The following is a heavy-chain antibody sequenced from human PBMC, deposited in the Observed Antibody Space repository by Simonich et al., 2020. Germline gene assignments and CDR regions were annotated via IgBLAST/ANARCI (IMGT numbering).Heavy chain of an antibody. CDR2: IYHSVGT. J-gene: IGHJ6*02. D-gene: IGHD6-13*01. CDR3: ARVGYSNYYYYGMDV. Sequence: QVQLQESGPGLVKPSETLSLPFAVPGSSIASGSYWGGVRQPPGKGLEWIGSIYHSVGTYDKPDLKIRVTKSVDTSKNQFSLKLSSVTAADTAVYYCARVGYSNYYYYGMDVWGQGTTVTVSS. V-gene: IGHV4-38-2*01. CDR1: GSSIASGSY.